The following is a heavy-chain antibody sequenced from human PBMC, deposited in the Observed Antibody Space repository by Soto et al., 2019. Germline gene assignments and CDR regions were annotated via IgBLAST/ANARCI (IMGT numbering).Heavy chain of an antibody. J-gene: IGHJ4*02. V-gene: IGHV1-69*09. CDR2: ITPNMPLT. CDR1: GVSFNSYG. CDR3: ARMKLARLDL. Sequence: QVQLLQSGAEVKRPGSSVRVSCKASGVSFNSYGFAWVRQTPGQGLEWLGKITPNMPLTNYAQSFQGRVTITAETSTSTSYLALPSLTSADTAVYYCARMKLARLDLWGQGTLVTVSS.